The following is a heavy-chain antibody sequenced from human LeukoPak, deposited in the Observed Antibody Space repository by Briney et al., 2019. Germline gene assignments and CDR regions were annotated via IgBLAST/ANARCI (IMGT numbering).Heavy chain of an antibody. V-gene: IGHV3-23*01. CDR2: ISGSGDST. Sequence: PGGSLRLSCAASGFSFSSYAMSWVRQAPGKGLEWVSAISGSGDSTYYADSVKGRFTISRDNSKNTLYLQMNSLRAEDTAVYYCAKDTNYYDSSGYSAFDIWGQGTMVTVSS. CDR1: GFSFSSYA. D-gene: IGHD3-22*01. CDR3: AKDTNYYDSSGYSAFDI. J-gene: IGHJ3*02.